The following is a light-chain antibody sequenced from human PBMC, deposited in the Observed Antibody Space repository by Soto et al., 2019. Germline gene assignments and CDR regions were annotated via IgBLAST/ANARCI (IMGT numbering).Light chain of an antibody. J-gene: IGKJ5*01. CDR2: GIS. CDR1: QSIDNNY. CDR3: HQYGTLPIT. Sequence: EIVLTQSPGTLSLSPGERATLSCRASQSIDNNYLAWYQQKPGQAPRLLIYGISSRATGIPDNFSGSGSGTDFTLTISRLEPEDFAVYYCHQYGTLPITFGQGTRLEIK. V-gene: IGKV3-20*01.